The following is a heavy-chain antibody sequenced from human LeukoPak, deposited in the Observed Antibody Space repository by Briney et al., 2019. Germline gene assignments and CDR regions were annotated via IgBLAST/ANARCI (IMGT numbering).Heavy chain of an antibody. J-gene: IGHJ5*02. CDR2: IIPIFGTA. V-gene: IGHV1-69*05. Sequence: SVKVSCKASGGTFSSYAISWVRQAPGQGLEGMGGIIPIFGTANYAQKFQGRVTITTDESTSTAYMELSSLRSEDTAVYYCAREPIPYCSSTSCPRDPWDPWGQGTLVTVSS. D-gene: IGHD2-2*01. CDR3: AREPIPYCSSTSCPRDPWDP. CDR1: GGTFSSYA.